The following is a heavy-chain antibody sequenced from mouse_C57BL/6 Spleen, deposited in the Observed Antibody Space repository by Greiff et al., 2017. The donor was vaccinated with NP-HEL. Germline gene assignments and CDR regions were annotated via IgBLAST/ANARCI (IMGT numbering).Heavy chain of an antibody. CDR2: ISSGSSTI. CDR3: ARHSSGYTYYYAMDY. D-gene: IGHD3-2*02. CDR1: GFTFSDYG. V-gene: IGHV5-17*01. J-gene: IGHJ4*01. Sequence: EVKLVESGGGLVKPGGSLKLSCAASGFTFSDYGMHWVRQAPEKGLEWVAYISSGSSTIYYADTVKGRFTISRDNAKNTLFLQMTSLRSEDTAMYYCARHSSGYTYYYAMDYWGQGTSVTVSS.